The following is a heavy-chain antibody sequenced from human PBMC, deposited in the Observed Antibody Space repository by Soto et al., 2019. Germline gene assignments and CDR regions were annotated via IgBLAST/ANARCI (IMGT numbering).Heavy chain of an antibody. CDR2: INPLSGIP. Sequence: QVQLVQSVAEVKKPESSVKVSCKTSGGTFVRHVISWVRQAPGQGPEWMGKINPLSGIPNYAQKFQDRVTFTADTYSSTAYMELSSLRSDDTAVYYCATPACAATWCSPSHNLDHWGQGTLVTVSS. CDR1: GGTFVRHV. J-gene: IGHJ4*02. V-gene: IGHV1-69*09. D-gene: IGHD2-2*01. CDR3: ATPACAATWCSPSHNLDH.